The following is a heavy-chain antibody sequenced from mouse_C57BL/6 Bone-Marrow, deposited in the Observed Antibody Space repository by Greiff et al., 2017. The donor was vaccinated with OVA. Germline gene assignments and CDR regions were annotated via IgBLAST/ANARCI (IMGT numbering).Heavy chain of an antibody. Sequence: QVQLKESGAELARPGASVKLSCKASGYTFTSYGISWVKQRTGQGLEWIGEIYPRSGNTYYNEKFKGKATLTADKSSSTAYMELRSLTSEDSAVYFCARVHRLRYSFDTRGPGTPLTVSS. V-gene: IGHV1-81*01. D-gene: IGHD3-1*01. CDR2: IYPRSGNT. J-gene: IGHJ2*01. CDR3: ARVHRLRYSFDT. CDR1: GYTFTSYG.